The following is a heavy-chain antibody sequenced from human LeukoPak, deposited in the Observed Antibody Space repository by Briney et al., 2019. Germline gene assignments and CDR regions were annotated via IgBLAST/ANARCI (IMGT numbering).Heavy chain of an antibody. CDR2: INHSGNT. CDR1: GGSFSAYY. CDR3: ATSDDSNPFDAFDM. D-gene: IGHD1-26*01. V-gene: IGHV4-34*01. J-gene: IGHJ3*02. Sequence: SETLSLTCAVYGGSFSAYYWSWVRQPPGKGLEWIGEINHSGNTNYNPSLKSRVTISVDTSKNQFSLKPSSVTAADTAVYYCATSDDSNPFDAFDMWGQGTMVTVSS.